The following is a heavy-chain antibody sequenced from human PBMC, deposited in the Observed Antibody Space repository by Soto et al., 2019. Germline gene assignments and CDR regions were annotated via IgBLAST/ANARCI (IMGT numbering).Heavy chain of an antibody. J-gene: IGHJ4*02. Sequence: SETLSLTCTVSGGSISSYYWSWIRQPPGKGLEWIGYIYYSGSTNYNPSLKSRVTMSVDTSKNQFSLKLSSVTAADTAVYYCARQDSYGYTTFDYWGQGTLVTVSS. CDR2: IYYSGST. V-gene: IGHV4-59*08. CDR1: GGSISSYY. D-gene: IGHD5-18*01. CDR3: ARQDSYGYTTFDY.